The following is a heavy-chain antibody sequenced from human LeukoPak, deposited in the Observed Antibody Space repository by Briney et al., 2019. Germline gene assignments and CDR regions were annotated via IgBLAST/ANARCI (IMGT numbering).Heavy chain of an antibody. Sequence: SETLSLTCTVFGGSISSYYWSWIRQPPGKGLEWIGYIYYSGSTNYNPSLKSRVTISVDTSKNQFSLKLSSVTAADTAVYYCARDLQGNSDYWGQGTLVTVSS. CDR3: ARDLQGNSDY. CDR1: GGSISSYY. CDR2: IYYSGST. J-gene: IGHJ4*02. V-gene: IGHV4-59*12. D-gene: IGHD4-23*01.